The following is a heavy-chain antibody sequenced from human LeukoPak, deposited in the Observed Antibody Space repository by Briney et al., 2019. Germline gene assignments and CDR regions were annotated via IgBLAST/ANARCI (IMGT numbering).Heavy chain of an antibody. D-gene: IGHD1-26*01. V-gene: IGHV3-33*01. Sequence: GGSLRLSCAASGFTFSSYDMHWVRQAPGKGLEWVAVIWYDESNKYYVDSVRGRFTISRDNSKNTLYLQMNSLRAEDTAVYYCASSGSYYDGAFYYWGQGTLVTVSS. CDR2: IWYDESNK. CDR3: ASSGSYYDGAFYY. CDR1: GFTFSSYD. J-gene: IGHJ4*02.